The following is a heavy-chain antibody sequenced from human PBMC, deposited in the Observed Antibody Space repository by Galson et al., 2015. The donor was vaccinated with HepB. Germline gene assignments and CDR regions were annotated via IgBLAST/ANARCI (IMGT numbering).Heavy chain of an antibody. Sequence: SLRLSCAASGFTFSSYGMHWVRQAPGKGLEWVAVISYDGSNKYYADSVKGRFTISRDNSKNTLYLQMNSLRAEDTAVYYCAKDRGYNWNYGPIDYWGQGTLVTVSS. CDR2: ISYDGSNK. V-gene: IGHV3-30*18. CDR3: AKDRGYNWNYGPIDY. D-gene: IGHD1-7*01. J-gene: IGHJ4*02. CDR1: GFTFSSYG.